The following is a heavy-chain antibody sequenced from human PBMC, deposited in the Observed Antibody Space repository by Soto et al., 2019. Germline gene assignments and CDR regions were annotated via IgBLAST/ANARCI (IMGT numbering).Heavy chain of an antibody. CDR2: IVVGSGNT. CDR3: AGDIRGRWYRVGWFDH. Sequence: SVKVSCKASGFTFTSSAMQWVRQARGQRLEWIGWIVVGSGNTNYAQKFQERVTITRDMSTSTAYMELSSLRSEDTAVYYCAGDIRGRWYRVGWFDHWGQGTLVTVSS. J-gene: IGHJ5*02. D-gene: IGHD2-15*01. CDR1: GFTFTSSA. V-gene: IGHV1-58*02.